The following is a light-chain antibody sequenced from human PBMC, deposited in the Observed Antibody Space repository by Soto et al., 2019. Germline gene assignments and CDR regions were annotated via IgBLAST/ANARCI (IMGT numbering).Light chain of an antibody. Sequence: IQMTQSPSSVSASVGDRVTITCQASRDISTWVAWYQQKPGKAPKLLIYSASALKRGVPSRFSGSGSGTDFALTVSSLLPEDFATYYCPEPDPYPWTFGQGTKV. V-gene: IGKV1D-12*01. J-gene: IGKJ1*01. CDR1: RDISTW. CDR2: SAS. CDR3: PEPDPYPWT.